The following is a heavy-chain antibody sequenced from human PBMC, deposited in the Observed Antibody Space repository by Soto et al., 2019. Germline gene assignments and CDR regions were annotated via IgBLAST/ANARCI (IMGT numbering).Heavy chain of an antibody. Sequence: ASVKVSCKASGYTFTNYYVHWVRQAPGQSLEWMGIINPSLGNTFYASKFQGRLTMTRDTSTSTVYMDLSSLTSDDTAVYYCARGGTTPTGTWGTWFDPWGQGTLVTVSS. D-gene: IGHD1-1*01. CDR1: GYTFTNYY. V-gene: IGHV1-46*01. CDR3: ARGGTTPTGTWGTWFDP. J-gene: IGHJ5*02. CDR2: INPSLGNT.